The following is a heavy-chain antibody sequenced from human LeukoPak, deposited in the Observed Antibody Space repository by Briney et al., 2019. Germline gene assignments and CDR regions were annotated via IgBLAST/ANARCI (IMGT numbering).Heavy chain of an antibody. J-gene: IGHJ4*02. Sequence: SETLPLTCTVSGGSISRGDYYWSWIRQHPGKGLEWIGYIYYSGSTYYNPSLKSRVTISVDTSKNQFSLKLSSATAADTAVYYCARVGSYYFDYWGQGTLVTVSS. CDR3: ARVGSYYFDY. V-gene: IGHV4-31*03. CDR1: GGSISRGDYY. D-gene: IGHD1-26*01. CDR2: IYYSGST.